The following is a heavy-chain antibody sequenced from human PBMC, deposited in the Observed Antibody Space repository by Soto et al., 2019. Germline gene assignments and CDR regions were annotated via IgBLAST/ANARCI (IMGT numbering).Heavy chain of an antibody. J-gene: IGHJ4*02. CDR3: AKPRLVTLYYFDF. V-gene: IGHV3-23*01. D-gene: IGHD3-9*01. CDR2: ISGSGAGT. Sequence: EVQLLDSGGGFVQPGGSLRLSCAASGFPFSSYAMNWVRQAPGKGLEWVSGISGSGAGTYYADSVKGRFTISRDNSKNTVYLEMNSLRGEDTAVYYCAKPRLVTLYYFDFWGQGTLVTVSS. CDR1: GFPFSSYA.